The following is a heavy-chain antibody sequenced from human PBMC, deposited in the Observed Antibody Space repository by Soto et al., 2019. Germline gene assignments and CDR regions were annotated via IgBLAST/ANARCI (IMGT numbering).Heavy chain of an antibody. D-gene: IGHD3-10*01. CDR3: ARGGWILWSGDSITHGMDV. CDR2: TIPIFGTA. J-gene: IGHJ6*02. Sequence: SVKVSCKASGGTFSSYAISWVRQAPGQGLEWMGGTIPIFGTANYAQKFQGRVTITADESTSTAYMELSSLRSEDTAVYYCARGGWILWSGDSITHGMDVWGQGTTVTVSS. V-gene: IGHV1-69*13. CDR1: GGTFSSYA.